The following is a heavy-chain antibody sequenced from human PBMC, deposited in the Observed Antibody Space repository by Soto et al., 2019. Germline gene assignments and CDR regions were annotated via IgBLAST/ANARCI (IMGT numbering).Heavy chain of an antibody. D-gene: IGHD6-19*01. CDR2: IWYDGSNK. V-gene: IGHV3-33*01. Sequence: QVQLVESGGGVVQPGRSLRLSCAASGFTFSSYCMHWVRQAPGKGLEWVAVIWYDGSNKYYADSVKGRFTISRNNSKNTMYLQMNSLRAEDTAVYYCARSIAVATPDYWGQGTLVTVSS. CDR3: ARSIAVATPDY. J-gene: IGHJ4*02. CDR1: GFTFSSYC.